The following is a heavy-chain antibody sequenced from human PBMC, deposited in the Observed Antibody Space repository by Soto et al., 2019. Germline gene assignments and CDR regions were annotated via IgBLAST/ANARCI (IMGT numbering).Heavy chain of an antibody. CDR2: IYYSGST. CDR1: GGSVSSGSYY. V-gene: IGHV4-61*01. D-gene: IGHD3-3*01. Sequence: SETLSLTCTVSGGSVSSGSYYWSWIRQPPGKGLEWIGYIYYSGSTNYNPSLKSRVTISVDTSKNQFSLKLSSVTAADTAVYYCARANMGYYDFWSGKLFDYWGQGTLVTVSS. J-gene: IGHJ4*02. CDR3: ARANMGYYDFWSGKLFDY.